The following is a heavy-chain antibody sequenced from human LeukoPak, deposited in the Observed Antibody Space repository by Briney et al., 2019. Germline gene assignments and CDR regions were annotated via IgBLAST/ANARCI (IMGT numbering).Heavy chain of an antibody. D-gene: IGHD3-22*01. Sequence: SETLSLTCTVSGDSISSYYWSWIRQPPGKGLEWTGYIYYSGSTNYNPSLKSRVTISVDTSKNQFSLKLNSVTAADTAVYYCARYDSSGFYQYYFDYWGQGTLVTVSS. CDR3: ARYDSSGFYQYYFDY. J-gene: IGHJ4*02. CDR1: GDSISSYY. CDR2: IYYSGST. V-gene: IGHV4-59*01.